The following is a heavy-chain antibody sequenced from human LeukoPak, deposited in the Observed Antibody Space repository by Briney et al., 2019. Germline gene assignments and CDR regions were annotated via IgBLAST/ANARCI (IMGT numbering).Heavy chain of an antibody. CDR1: GFTFSGFW. CDR2: INHNGNVN. V-gene: IGHV3-7*03. Sequence: GGSLRLSCAVSGFTFSGFWMSWARQAPGKGLEWVASINHNGNVNYYVDSVKGRFTISRDNAKNSLYLQMSNLRAEDTAVYFCARGGGLDVWGQGATVTVSS. J-gene: IGHJ6*02. D-gene: IGHD3-16*01. CDR3: ARGGGLDV.